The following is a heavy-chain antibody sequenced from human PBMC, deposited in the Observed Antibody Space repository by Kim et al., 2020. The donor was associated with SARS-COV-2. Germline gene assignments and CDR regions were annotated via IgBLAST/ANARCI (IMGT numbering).Heavy chain of an antibody. CDR2: IYYSGST. D-gene: IGHD3-10*01. J-gene: IGHJ4*02. Sequence: SETLSLTCTVSGGSISSYYWSWIRQPPGKGLEWIGYIYYSGSTNYNPSLKSRVTISVDTSKNQFSLKLSSVTAADTAVYYCAGEGSGSLSDYWGQGTLVTVSS. V-gene: IGHV4-59*01. CDR3: AGEGSGSLSDY. CDR1: GGSISSYY.